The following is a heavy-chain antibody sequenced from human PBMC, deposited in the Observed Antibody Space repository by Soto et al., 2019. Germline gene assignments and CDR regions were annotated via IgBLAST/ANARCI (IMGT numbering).Heavy chain of an antibody. Sequence: GSLRLSCAASGFTFSSYSMNWVRQAPGKGLEWVSSISSSSSYIYYADSVKGRFTISRDNAKNSLYLQMNSLRAEDTAVYYCARARAQLEHMDYWGQGTLVTVSS. J-gene: IGHJ4*02. D-gene: IGHD1-1*01. CDR1: GFTFSSYS. CDR2: ISSSSSYI. V-gene: IGHV3-21*01. CDR3: ARARAQLEHMDY.